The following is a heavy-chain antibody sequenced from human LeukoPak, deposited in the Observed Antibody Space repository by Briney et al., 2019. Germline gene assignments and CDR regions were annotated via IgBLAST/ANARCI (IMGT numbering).Heavy chain of an antibody. CDR3: ARRGSENYYVDY. CDR2: IYYSGST. CDR1: GGSISSSSYY. V-gene: IGHV4-39*01. J-gene: IGHJ4*02. D-gene: IGHD3-10*01. Sequence: SETLSLTCTVSGGSISSSSYYWGWIRQPPGKGLEWIGSIYYSGSTYYNPSLKSRVTISVDTPKNQFSLKLSSVTAADTAIYYCARRGSENYYVDYWGQGTLVTVSS.